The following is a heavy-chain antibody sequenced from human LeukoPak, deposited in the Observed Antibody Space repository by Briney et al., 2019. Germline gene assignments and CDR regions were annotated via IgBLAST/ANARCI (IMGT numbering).Heavy chain of an antibody. V-gene: IGHV4-34*01. CDR3: ARGEIVVVVAATPNYYYYMGV. D-gene: IGHD2-15*01. J-gene: IGHJ6*03. CDR2: INHSGST. CDR1: GGSFSGYY. Sequence: PSETLSLTCAVYGGSFSGYYWSWIRQPPGKGLEWIGEINHSGSTNYNPSLKSRVTISVDTSKNQFSLKLSSVTAADTAVYYCARGEIVVVVAATPNYYYYMGVWGKGTTVTVSS.